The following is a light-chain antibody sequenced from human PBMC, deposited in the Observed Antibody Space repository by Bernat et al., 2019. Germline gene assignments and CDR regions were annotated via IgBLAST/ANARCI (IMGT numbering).Light chain of an antibody. Sequence: SASGTPGQRVTISCSGSSSNIGSNTVNWYQQLLGTAPKLLIDSNNQRPSGVPDRFSGSKSGTSASLAISGLQSEDEADYDCAAWDDSLNGRVFGGGTKLTVL. J-gene: IGLJ3*02. CDR1: SSNIGSNT. CDR3: AAWDDSLNGRV. V-gene: IGLV1-44*01. CDR2: SNN.